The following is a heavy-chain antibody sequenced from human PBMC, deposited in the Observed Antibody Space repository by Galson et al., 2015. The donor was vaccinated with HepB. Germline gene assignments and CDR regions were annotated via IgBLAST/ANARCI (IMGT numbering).Heavy chain of an antibody. J-gene: IGHJ6*02. V-gene: IGHV1-18*01. Sequence: SVKVSCKVSGYTLTELSMHWVRQAPGQGLEWMGWISAYNGNTNYAQKLQGRVTTTTDTSTSTAYMELRSLRSDDTAVYYCARDERESSGWYLGYYYYGMDVRDQGTTVTVSS. CDR2: ISAYNGNT. CDR1: GYTLTELS. CDR3: ARDERESSGWYLGYYYYGMDV. D-gene: IGHD6-19*01.